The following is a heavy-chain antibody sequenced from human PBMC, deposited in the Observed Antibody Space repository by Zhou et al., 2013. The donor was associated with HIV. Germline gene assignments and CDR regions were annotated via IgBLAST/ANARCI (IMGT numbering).Heavy chain of an antibody. CDR1: GYDFTGYG. V-gene: IGHV1-18*01. CDR3: ARDHLTVGAGTLAILTS. J-gene: IGHJ4*02. D-gene: IGHD3-9*01. CDR2: ISAYNGKT. Sequence: QLVQSGAEVKKPGASVKVSCKASGYDFTGYGVSWVRQTPGQGLEWLGWISAYNGKTSYAQKLQGRVTMTTDTSTSTALHGAGRSLRSDDTAVYFXARDHLTVGAGTLAILTSWGQGNPGHRLV.